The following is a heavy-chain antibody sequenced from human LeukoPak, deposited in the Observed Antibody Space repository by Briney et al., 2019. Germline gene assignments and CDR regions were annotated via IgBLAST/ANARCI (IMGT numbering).Heavy chain of an antibody. Sequence: ASVTVSCTASGHTFTSYGISWVRQAPGQGLEWMGWISAYNGNTNDAQKFQGRVTMTTDTSTSTAYMELRSLRSDDTAVYYCARGEKPYDYWGQGTLVSVSS. CDR2: ISAYNGNT. V-gene: IGHV1-18*01. CDR3: ARGEKPYDY. J-gene: IGHJ4*02. CDR1: GHTFTSYG. D-gene: IGHD1-26*01.